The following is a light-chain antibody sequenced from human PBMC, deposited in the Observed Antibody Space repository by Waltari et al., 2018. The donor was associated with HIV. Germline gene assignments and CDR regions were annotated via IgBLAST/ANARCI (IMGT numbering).Light chain of an antibody. CDR1: SSNIGAGYD. J-gene: IGLJ2*01. CDR3: QSYDISLSGVV. CDR2: GES. V-gene: IGLV1-40*01. Sequence: QSVLTQPPSVSGAPGQRVTISCTGSSSNIGAGYDVHWYQQLPGTAPKLLIYGESNRPSGVPDRFSGSKSGTSASLAITGLQAEDEADYYCQSYDISLSGVVFGGGTKLTVL.